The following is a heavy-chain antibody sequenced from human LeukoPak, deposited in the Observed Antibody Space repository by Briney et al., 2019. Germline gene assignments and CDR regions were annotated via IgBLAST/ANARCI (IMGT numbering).Heavy chain of an antibody. Sequence: GGSLRLSCAASGFTVNSNYMSWVRQAPGKGLEWVSVIYSGGSTFYADSVEGRFTISRDNSQNTLYLQMNSLRAEDTAAYYCARAWDTTVVTLRLYYWGQGTLVTVSP. CDR2: IYSGGST. CDR3: ARAWDTTVVTLRLYY. CDR1: GFTVNSNY. J-gene: IGHJ4*02. V-gene: IGHV3-66*01. D-gene: IGHD5-18*01.